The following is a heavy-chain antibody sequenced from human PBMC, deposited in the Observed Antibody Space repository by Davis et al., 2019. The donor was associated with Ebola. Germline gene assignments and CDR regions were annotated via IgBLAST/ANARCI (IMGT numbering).Heavy chain of an antibody. CDR1: GASISSYY. D-gene: IGHD3-22*01. Sequence: MPGGSLRLSCTISGASISSYYWNWIRQPPGKGLEWIGYMYYSGITDYNPSLRSRVTVSVDTSKNQFSLKLSSVTAADTAVYYCARQGGYYDSGGYYYGPYYFDYWGQGTLVTVSS. CDR3: ARQGGYYDSGGYYYGPYYFDY. CDR2: MYYSGIT. J-gene: IGHJ4*02. V-gene: IGHV4-59*08.